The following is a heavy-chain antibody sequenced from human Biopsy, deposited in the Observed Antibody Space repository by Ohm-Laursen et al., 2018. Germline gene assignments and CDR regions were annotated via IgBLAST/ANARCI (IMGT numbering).Heavy chain of an antibody. J-gene: IGHJ2*01. CDR1: GYTFSDYI. CDR2: INTRRGDT. Sequence: GASVKVSCKASGYTFSDYILNWVRQAPGQGLEWMGWINTRRGDTNYAQKFQGRVTMTRDTSTTTVFMELTSLRSDDTAMYYCARVEDSTRHWYFDLWGRGTPVTVSS. D-gene: IGHD2-2*01. CDR3: ARVEDSTRHWYFDL. V-gene: IGHV1-18*01.